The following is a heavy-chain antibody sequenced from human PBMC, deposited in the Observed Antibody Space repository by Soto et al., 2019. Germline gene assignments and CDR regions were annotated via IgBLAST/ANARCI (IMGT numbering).Heavy chain of an antibody. D-gene: IGHD1-26*01. J-gene: IGHJ4*02. CDR1: GGTFSSYA. CDR2: IIPIFGTA. CDR3: AGEPSCGSDLNYFDY. Sequence: QVQLVQSGAEVKKPGSSVKVSCKASGGTFSSYASSWVRQAPGQGFEWMGGIIPIFGTANYAQKFQGRVTITADESTSTAYMELSSLRSEDTAVYYCAGEPSCGSDLNYFDYWGQGTLVTVSA. V-gene: IGHV1-69*01.